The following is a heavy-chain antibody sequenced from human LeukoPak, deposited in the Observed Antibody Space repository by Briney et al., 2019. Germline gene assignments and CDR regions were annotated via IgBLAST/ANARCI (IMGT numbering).Heavy chain of an antibody. D-gene: IGHD3-10*01. CDR3: ARRPYYYGSGSLYYYYYYYMDV. V-gene: IGHV4-4*07. Sequence: SETLSLTCTVSGGSISSYYWSWIRQPAGKGLEWIGRIYTSGSTNYNPSLKSRVTMSVDTSKNQFSLKLSSVTAADTAVYYCARRPYYYGSGSLYYYYYYYMDVWGKGTTVTISS. J-gene: IGHJ6*03. CDR2: IYTSGST. CDR1: GGSISSYY.